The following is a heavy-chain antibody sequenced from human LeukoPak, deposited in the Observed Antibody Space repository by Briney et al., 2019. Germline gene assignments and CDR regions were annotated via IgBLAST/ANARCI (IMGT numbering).Heavy chain of an antibody. D-gene: IGHD3-22*01. CDR1: GCTFSSYW. CDR3: ARDQKGNYYDSSGYYYINWFDP. J-gene: IGHJ5*02. CDR2: IKQDGSEK. V-gene: IGHV3-7*01. Sequence: PGGSLRLSCAASGCTFSSYWRSWVRQAPGKGLEWVANIKQDGSEKYYVDSVKGRFTISRDNAKNSLYLQMNSLRAEDTAVYYCARDQKGNYYDSSGYYYINWFDPWGQGTLVTVSS.